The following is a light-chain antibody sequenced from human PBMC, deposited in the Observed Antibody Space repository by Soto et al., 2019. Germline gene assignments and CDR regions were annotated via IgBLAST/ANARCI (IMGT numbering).Light chain of an antibody. V-gene: IGLV1-40*01. CDR1: SSNLGAGYD. CDR3: ASWDYNLSGVI. CDR2: GNR. J-gene: IGLJ2*01. Sequence: QSVLTQPPSVSGAPGQRVTLSCTGNSSNLGAGYDVHWYQQLPGAAPKLVIFGNRNRPSGVPERFSGSKSGTSASLAISGLQSEDEADYFCASWDYNLSGVIFGGGTKLTVL.